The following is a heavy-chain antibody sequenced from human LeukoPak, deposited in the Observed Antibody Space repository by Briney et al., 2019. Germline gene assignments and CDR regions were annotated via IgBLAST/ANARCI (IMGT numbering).Heavy chain of an antibody. CDR3: AKASIAVAGAYYFDY. D-gene: IGHD6-19*01. CDR1: GFTFSSYG. Sequence: GGSLRLSCAASGFTFSSYGMSWVRQAPGKGLEWVSAISGGGGSTYYADSVKGRFTISRDNSENTLYLQMNSLRAEDTALYYCAKASIAVAGAYYFDYWGQGTLVTVSS. J-gene: IGHJ4*02. V-gene: IGHV3-23*01. CDR2: ISGGGGST.